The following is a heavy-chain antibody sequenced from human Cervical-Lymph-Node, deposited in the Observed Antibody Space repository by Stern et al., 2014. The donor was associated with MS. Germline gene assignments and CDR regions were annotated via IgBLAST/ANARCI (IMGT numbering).Heavy chain of an antibody. Sequence: QLVQSGAEVKKPGASVKVSCKAFGYSFIAYFVYWVRQAPGQGLEWMGLINPNSGGTNYAQKFQGRVTMTRDTSISTAYMELSRLRSDDTAVYYCATVAATGNHYHYAMDVWGQGTTVTVSS. CDR3: ATVAATGNHYHYAMDV. V-gene: IGHV1-2*06. CDR1: GYSFIAYF. J-gene: IGHJ6*02. D-gene: IGHD2-15*01. CDR2: INPNSGGT.